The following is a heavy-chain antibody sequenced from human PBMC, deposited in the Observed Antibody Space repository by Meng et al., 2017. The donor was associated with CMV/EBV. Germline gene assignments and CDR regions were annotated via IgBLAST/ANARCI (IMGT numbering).Heavy chain of an antibody. CDR2: IYWNDDK. CDR3: AHSAGRFGEKEFDP. V-gene: IGHV2-5*01. Sequence: GFSLRPRGVCVGWLRQHPGKALEWLALIYWNDDKRYSPSLKSRLTITKDTSKNQVVLTMTNMDPVDTATYYCAHSAGRFGEKEFDPWGQGTLVTVSS. J-gene: IGHJ5*02. CDR1: GFSLRPRGVC. D-gene: IGHD3-10*01.